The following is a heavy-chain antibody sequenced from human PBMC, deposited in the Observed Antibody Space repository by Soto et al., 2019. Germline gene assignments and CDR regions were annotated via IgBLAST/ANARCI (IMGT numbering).Heavy chain of an antibody. J-gene: IGHJ2*01. CDR3: AAPDFGDYWYFDL. D-gene: IGHD4-17*01. Sequence: SVKVSCKASGFTFSSSIVQWVRQARGQRLEWIGWIVVGSGHTNYEQKFQERVTITRDMSTSTAYMELSSLRSEDTAVYYCAAPDFGDYWYFDLWGRGTLVTVSS. CDR1: GFTFSSSI. V-gene: IGHV1-58*01. CDR2: IVVGSGHT.